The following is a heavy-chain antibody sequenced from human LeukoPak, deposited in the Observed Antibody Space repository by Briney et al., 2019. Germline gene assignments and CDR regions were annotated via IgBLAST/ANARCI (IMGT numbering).Heavy chain of an antibody. CDR3: AKVTDSSSWYGQYFQH. V-gene: IGHV3-23*01. Sequence: PGGSLRLSCAASGFTFSSYAMSWVRQVPGKGLEWVSVISGSGDNTYYADSVKGRFTISRDNSKNMLYLQMNSLRAEDTAVYYCAKVTDSSSWYGQYFQHWGQGTLVTVSS. D-gene: IGHD6-13*01. CDR1: GFTFSSYA. J-gene: IGHJ1*01. CDR2: ISGSGDNT.